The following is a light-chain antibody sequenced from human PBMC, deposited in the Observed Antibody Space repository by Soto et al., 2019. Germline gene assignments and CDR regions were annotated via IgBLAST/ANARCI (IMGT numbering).Light chain of an antibody. CDR3: SLSYSGAVV. CDR2: DTG. J-gene: IGLJ2*01. Sequence: QSVVTQAPSLTVSPGGTVTLTCGASSGPVTSGHYPSWFQQKPGQAPSTLIYDTGNKPSWTPARFSGSRLGGKGALTLSGAQAEDDADYYCSLSYSGAVVFGGGTKLTVL. V-gene: IGLV7-46*01. CDR1: SGPVTSGHY.